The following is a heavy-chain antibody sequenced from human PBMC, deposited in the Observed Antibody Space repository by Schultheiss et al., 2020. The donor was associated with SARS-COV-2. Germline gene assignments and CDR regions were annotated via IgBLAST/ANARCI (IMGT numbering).Heavy chain of an antibody. Sequence: SETLSLTCVVSGGSISSDTYYWSWIRQAPGKGLEWIGYIYYSGSTYYSPSLKSRVTMSLDSSKNQLSLRLTSVTAADTAVYFCARGAGRQVLLEYHYYGMGVWGQGTTVTVSS. J-gene: IGHJ6*02. CDR1: GGSISSDTYY. D-gene: IGHD3-3*01. CDR2: IYYSGST. V-gene: IGHV4-30-4*01. CDR3: ARGAGRQVLLEYHYYGMGV.